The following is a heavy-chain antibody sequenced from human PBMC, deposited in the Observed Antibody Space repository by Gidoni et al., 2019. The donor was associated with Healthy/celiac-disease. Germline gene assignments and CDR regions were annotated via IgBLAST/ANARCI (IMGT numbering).Heavy chain of an antibody. CDR1: GFPFSSYA. Sequence: QVQLVASGGAVVRPGGSLGLPWAPPGFPFSSYAMHWVRQAPGKGLEWVAVISYDGSNKYYADSVKGRFTISRDNSKNTLYLQMNSLRAEDTAVYYCASIDGVGSTPEGVDYWGQGTLVTVSS. D-gene: IGHD1-26*01. J-gene: IGHJ4*02. V-gene: IGHV3-30-3*01. CDR2: ISYDGSNK. CDR3: ASIDGVGSTPEGVDY.